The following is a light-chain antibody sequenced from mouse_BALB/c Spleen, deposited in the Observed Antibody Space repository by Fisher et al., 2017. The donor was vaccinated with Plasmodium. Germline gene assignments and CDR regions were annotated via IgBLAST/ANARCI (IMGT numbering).Light chain of an antibody. CDR2: YTS. Sequence: DIVITQTPATLSVTPGDRVSLSCRASQSINNYLHWYQQKSHESPRLLINYTSQSISGIPSRFSGSGSGTDFTLNINSVETEDFGMYFCQQSNNWPYTFGGGTKLEIK. J-gene: IGKJ2*01. CDR3: QQSNNWPYT. V-gene: IGKV5-45*01. CDR1: QSINNY.